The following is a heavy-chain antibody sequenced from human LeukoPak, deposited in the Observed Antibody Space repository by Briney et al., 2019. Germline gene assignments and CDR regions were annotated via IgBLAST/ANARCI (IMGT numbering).Heavy chain of an antibody. CDR2: IIPIFGTA. V-gene: IGHV1-69*13. CDR3: ARDPPFGGSELHNFDY. D-gene: IGHD5-12*01. J-gene: IGHJ4*02. Sequence: GASVKVSCKASGGTFSSYAISWVRQAPGQGLEWMGGIIPIFGTANYAQKFQGRVTITADESTSTAYMELSSLRSEDTAVYNCARDPPFGGSELHNFDYWGQGTLVTVSS. CDR1: GGTFSSYA.